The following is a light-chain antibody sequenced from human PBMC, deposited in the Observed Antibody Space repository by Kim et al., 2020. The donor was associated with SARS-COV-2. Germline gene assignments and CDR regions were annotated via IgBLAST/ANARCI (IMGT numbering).Light chain of an antibody. CDR1: SSDVGGYNY. V-gene: IGLV2-11*01. CDR2: DVS. Sequence: GQSFTSSCTGTSSDVGGYNYVSWYQHHPGKAPKLMIYDVSKRPSGVPDRFSGSKSGNTASLTISGLQAEDEADYYCCSYASSFSWVFGGGTQLTVL. CDR3: CSYASSFSWV. J-gene: IGLJ3*02.